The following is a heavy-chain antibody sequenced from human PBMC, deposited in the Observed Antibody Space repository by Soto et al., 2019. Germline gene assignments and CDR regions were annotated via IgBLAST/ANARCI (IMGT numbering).Heavy chain of an antibody. CDR3: AKDREQLWYLDY. V-gene: IGHV3-30*18. J-gene: IGHJ4*02. CDR2: ISYDGSNK. Sequence: PGGSLRLSCAASGFTFSSYGMHWVRQAPGKGLEWVAVISYDGSNKYYADSVKGRFTISRDNSKNTLYLQMNSLRAEDTAVYYCAKDREQLWYLDYWGQGTLVTVSS. CDR1: GFTFSSYG. D-gene: IGHD5-18*01.